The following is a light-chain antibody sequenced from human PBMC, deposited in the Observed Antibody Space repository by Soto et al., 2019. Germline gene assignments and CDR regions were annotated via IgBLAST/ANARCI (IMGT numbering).Light chain of an antibody. Sequence: DIQMTQSPSSLSASVGDRVTITCRASESISSYLNWYQQRPGKAPKLLIYAASSLQSRVPSRFSGSGSGTDFTLTISNLQPEDLATYFCQQTYSNSLYTFGQGTTLDIK. CDR2: AAS. V-gene: IGKV1-39*01. J-gene: IGKJ2*01. CDR1: ESISSY. CDR3: QQTYSNSLYT.